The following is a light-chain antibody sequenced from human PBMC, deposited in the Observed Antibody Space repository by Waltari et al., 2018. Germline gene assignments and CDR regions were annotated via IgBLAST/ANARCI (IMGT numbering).Light chain of an antibody. CDR1: QSLLHSNGYNY. CDR3: MQALQTWT. V-gene: IGKV2-28*01. CDR2: LGS. J-gene: IGKJ1*01. Sequence: DIVMTQSPLSLPVTPGEPASISCRSSQSLLHSNGYNYLDWYLQKPGQSPQLLIYLGSNRASRVPDRFSGSGSGTDSTLKISRVEAEDVGVYYCMQALQTWTFGQGTKVEIK.